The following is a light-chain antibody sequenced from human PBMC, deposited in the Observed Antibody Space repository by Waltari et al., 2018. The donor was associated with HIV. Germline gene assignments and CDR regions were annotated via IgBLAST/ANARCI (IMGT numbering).Light chain of an antibody. Sequence: DIQLTQSPSFLSASVGDRVTITCRASQGIGTYLAWYQQKPGKAPKLLIYSASTLQGGVPSRFSGSGSGTEFTLTISSLQPEDFTIYYYQQLNSYPTFGQGTRLEIK. CDR2: SAS. CDR1: QGIGTY. V-gene: IGKV1-9*01. J-gene: IGKJ5*01. CDR3: QQLNSYPT.